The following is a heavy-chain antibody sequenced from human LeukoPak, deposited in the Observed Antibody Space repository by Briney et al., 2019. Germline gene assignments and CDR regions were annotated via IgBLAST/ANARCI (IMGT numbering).Heavy chain of an antibody. CDR1: GGSISSYY. CDR2: IYYSGST. D-gene: IGHD4-11*01. Sequence: PSETLSLTCTVSGGSISSYYWSWIRQPPGKGLEWIGYIYYSGSTNYNPSLKSRVTISVDTSKNQFSLKLSSVTAADTAVYYCARHAVISAWANWFDPWGQGTLVTVSS. V-gene: IGHV4-59*08. CDR3: ARHAVISAWANWFDP. J-gene: IGHJ5*02.